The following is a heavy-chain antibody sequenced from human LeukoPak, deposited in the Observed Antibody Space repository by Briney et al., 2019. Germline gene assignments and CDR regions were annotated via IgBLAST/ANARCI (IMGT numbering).Heavy chain of an antibody. D-gene: IGHD6-19*01. J-gene: IGHJ4*02. V-gene: IGHV3-20*04. Sequence: GGSLRLSCTVSGFTVSSNSMSWVRQAPGKGLEWVSGITWNGGSTGYADSVKGRFTISRDNAKNSLYLQMNSLRAEDTAFYYCARDPGDILVAGTFDYWGQGTLVTVSS. CDR2: ITWNGGST. CDR1: GFTVSSNS. CDR3: ARDPGDILVAGTFDY.